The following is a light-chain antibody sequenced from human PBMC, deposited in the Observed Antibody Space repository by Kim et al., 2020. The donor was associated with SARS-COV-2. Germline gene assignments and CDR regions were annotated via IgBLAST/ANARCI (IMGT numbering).Light chain of an antibody. CDR1: QSISSW. V-gene: IGKV1-5*03. CDR3: QQYNSYSWT. CDR2: KAS. J-gene: IGKJ1*01. Sequence: DIQMTKSLSTLSASVGDRVTITCRASQSISSWLAWYQQKPGKAPKLLIYKASSLESGVPSRFSGSGSGTEFTLTISSLQPDDFATYYCQQYNSYSWTFGQGTKVDIK.